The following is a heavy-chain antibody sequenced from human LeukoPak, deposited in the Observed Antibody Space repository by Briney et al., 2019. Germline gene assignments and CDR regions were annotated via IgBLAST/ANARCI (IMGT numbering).Heavy chain of an antibody. V-gene: IGHV3-23*01. CDR3: ARDEDTSALSEY. J-gene: IGHJ4*02. CDR2: ISNNGGRA. D-gene: IGHD2/OR15-2a*01. CDR1: GFSFSSNT. Sequence: GGSLRLSCAGSGFSFSSNTMSWVRQAPGRGLEWVSAISNNGGRADYADSVKGRFTISRDNSKSTLYLHMDSLRAEDTAVYYCARDEDTSALSEYWGQGTLVTVSS.